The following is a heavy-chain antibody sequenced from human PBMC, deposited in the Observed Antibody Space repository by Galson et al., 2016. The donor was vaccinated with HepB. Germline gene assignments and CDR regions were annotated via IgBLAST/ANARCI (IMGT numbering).Heavy chain of an antibody. J-gene: IGHJ4*02. D-gene: IGHD4-17*01. CDR2: ISGSDGRT. V-gene: IGHV3-23*01. CDR3: ARAAGDYGNDGFPNFDY. CDR1: GFTFSSSA. Sequence: SLRLSCAASGFTFSSSAMVWVRQAPGKGLEWISAISGSDGRTYYADSVKGRFTISRDNSKNTLFLQMNSLRDEDTAVYFCARAAGDYGNDGFPNFDYWGQGTLVTVPS.